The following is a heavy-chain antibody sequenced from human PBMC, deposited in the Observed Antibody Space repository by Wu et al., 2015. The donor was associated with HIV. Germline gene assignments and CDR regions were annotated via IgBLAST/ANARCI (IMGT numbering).Heavy chain of an antibody. Sequence: QVQLVQSGAGVKKPGASAKVSCTATGYTFTAYYVHWVRQAPGQGLEWMGCINPQSDDTKYAQKFQGRVTMTRDTSTNTAYMELSGLTFDDTAMYYCLTAIDGIVYWGQGPLVTVSS. D-gene: IGHD5-24*01. CDR1: GYTFTAYY. CDR2: INPQSDDT. CDR3: LTAIDGIVY. J-gene: IGHJ4*02. V-gene: IGHV1-2*02.